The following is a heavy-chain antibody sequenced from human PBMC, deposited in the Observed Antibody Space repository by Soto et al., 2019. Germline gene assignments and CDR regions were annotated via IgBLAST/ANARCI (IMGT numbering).Heavy chain of an antibody. V-gene: IGHV3-23*01. CDR1: GFTFSSYA. D-gene: IGHD3-22*01. Sequence: EVQLLESGGGLVQPGGYLRLSCVASGFTFSSYAMSWVRQAPGKGLEWVSSISRGGEKTYYADTVKGRFTLSRDNSQNTVSLQMDSLRAEDTAVFYCAKDLHTDDNSGYCGKFDFWGQGTLVTVSS. CDR2: ISRGGEKT. J-gene: IGHJ4*02. CDR3: AKDLHTDDNSGYCGKFDF.